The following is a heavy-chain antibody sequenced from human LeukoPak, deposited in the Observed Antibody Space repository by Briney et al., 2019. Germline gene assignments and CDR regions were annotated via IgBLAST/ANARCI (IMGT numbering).Heavy chain of an antibody. D-gene: IGHD2-2*01. Sequence: SETLSLTCTVSGGSISSHYWSWIRQPPGKGLEWIGYIYYSGSTNYNPSLKSRVTISVDTSKNQFSLKLSSVTAADTAVYYCARALYCSSTSCYFSGWFDPWGQGTLVTVSS. CDR2: IYYSGST. J-gene: IGHJ5*02. CDR1: GGSISSHY. V-gene: IGHV4-59*11. CDR3: ARALYCSSTSCYFSGWFDP.